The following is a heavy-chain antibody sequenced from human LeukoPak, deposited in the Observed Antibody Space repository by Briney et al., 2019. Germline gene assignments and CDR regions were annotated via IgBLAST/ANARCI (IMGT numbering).Heavy chain of an antibody. CDR1: VFTPSIYE. J-gene: IGHJ4*02. V-gene: IGHV3-48*03. CDR3: ARGALGLRLGELSLYFDY. CDR2: ISRSGRII. Sequence: GGTLRLSRAPSVFTPSIYEMNWVGQSRGKGREGVSYISRSGRIIYYADSVKGRFTISRDNAKNSLYLQMNSLRAEDTAVYYCARGALGLRLGELSLYFDYWGQGTLVTVSS. D-gene: IGHD3-16*02.